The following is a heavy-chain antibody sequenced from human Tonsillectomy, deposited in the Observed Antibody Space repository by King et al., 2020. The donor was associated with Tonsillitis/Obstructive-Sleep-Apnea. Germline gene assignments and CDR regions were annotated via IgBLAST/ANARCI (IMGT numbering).Heavy chain of an antibody. CDR3: ARGAGRSDPIDF. CDR1: GGSFSGYY. V-gene: IGHV4-34*01. J-gene: IGHJ4*02. Sequence: VQLPQWGAGLLKPSETLSLTCAVYGGSFSGYYWSWIRQPPGKGLEWIGEINHSGSTNYNPSLKSRVTISVDTSKNQFSLKLSSVTAADTAVYYCARGAGRSDPIDFWGQGTLVTVSS. CDR2: INHSGST. D-gene: IGHD1-26*01.